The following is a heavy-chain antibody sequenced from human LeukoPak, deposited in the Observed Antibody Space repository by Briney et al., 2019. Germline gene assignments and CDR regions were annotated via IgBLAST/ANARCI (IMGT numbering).Heavy chain of an antibody. D-gene: IGHD6-19*01. CDR3: ASRSHKTIVGADTREVGDY. CDR1: GGTLRRHT. CDR2: IIPMMGIA. V-gene: IGHV1-69*02. J-gene: IGHJ4*02. Sequence: GASVKVSCKASGGTLRRHTITWVRQAPGQGLEWMGRIIPMMGIANYAQKFQGRVTITADTSTDTAYMDLISLRSEDTAVYYCASRSHKTIVGADTREVGDYWGQGTLVTVSS.